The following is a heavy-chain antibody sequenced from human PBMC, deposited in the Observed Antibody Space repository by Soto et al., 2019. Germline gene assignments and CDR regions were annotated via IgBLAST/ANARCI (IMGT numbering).Heavy chain of an antibody. CDR3: ARLPGPLVSVLYIYPVDARETPSDVDV. CDR2: VSFEGANK. CDR1: GFTFGHYP. V-gene: IGHV3-30*06. J-gene: IGHJ6*02. D-gene: IGHD2-15*01. Sequence: QVQLVQSGGGVVQPGGSLRPSFAAPGFTFGHYPIHWVGQVPGKGLEWVAVVSFEGANKNYRDSVKGRFTISKDNVKNTLFLQMNDLRHEDTAVYYCARLPGPLVSVLYIYPVDARETPSDVDVWGQGTSVTVSS.